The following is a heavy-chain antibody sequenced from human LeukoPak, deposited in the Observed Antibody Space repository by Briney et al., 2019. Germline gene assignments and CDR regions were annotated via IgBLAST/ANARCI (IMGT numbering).Heavy chain of an antibody. CDR1: GFTSSSYA. Sequence: PGGSLRLSCAASGFTSSSYAMHWVRQAPGKGLEWVAVISYDGSNKYYADSVKGRFTISRDNSKNTLYLQMNSLRAEDTAVYYCARHRRIAVAVDAFDIWGQGTMVTVSS. D-gene: IGHD6-19*01. V-gene: IGHV3-30*04. J-gene: IGHJ3*02. CDR2: ISYDGSNK. CDR3: ARHRRIAVAVDAFDI.